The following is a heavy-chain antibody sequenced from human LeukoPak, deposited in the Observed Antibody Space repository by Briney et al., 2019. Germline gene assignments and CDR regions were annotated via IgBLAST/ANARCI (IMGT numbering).Heavy chain of an antibody. CDR3: ARGPPNWGYDY. J-gene: IGHJ4*02. CDR2: MSPNSGDT. CDR1: GYTFTSYD. Sequence: ASVKVSCKASGYTFTSYDFNWVRQATGQRPEWMGWMSPNSGDTGYAQKFQDRVTMTRNTSISTAYMELSGLRSDDTAVYYCARGPPNWGYDYWGPGTLVTVSS. D-gene: IGHD7-27*01. V-gene: IGHV1-8*01.